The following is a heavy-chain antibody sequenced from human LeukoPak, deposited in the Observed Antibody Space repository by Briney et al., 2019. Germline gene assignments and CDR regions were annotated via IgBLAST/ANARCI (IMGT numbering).Heavy chain of an antibody. CDR3: ARIHYYDSSGYYPLFDY. J-gene: IGHJ4*02. Sequence: SGPALVKPTQTLTLTCTFSGFSLSTSGMCVSWIRQPPGKALEWLARIDWDDDKYYSTSLKTRLTISKDTSKNQVVLTMTNMDPVDTATYCCARIHYYDSSGYYPLFDYWGQGTLVTVSS. CDR1: GFSLSTSGMC. V-gene: IGHV2-70*11. D-gene: IGHD3-22*01. CDR2: IDWDDDK.